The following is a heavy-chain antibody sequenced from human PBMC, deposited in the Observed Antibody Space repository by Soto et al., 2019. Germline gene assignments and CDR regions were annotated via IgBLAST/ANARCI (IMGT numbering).Heavy chain of an antibody. J-gene: IGHJ4*02. D-gene: IGHD2-15*01. Sequence: GGSLRLSCAASGFTFSSYAMSWVRQAPGKGLEWVSAISGSGGSTYYADSVKGRFTISRDNSKNTLYLQMNSLRAEDTAVYNCAKDYRRSKLGYCSGGSCYSGYFDYWGQGTLVTVSS. CDR3: AKDYRRSKLGYCSGGSCYSGYFDY. CDR1: GFTFSSYA. V-gene: IGHV3-23*01. CDR2: ISGSGGST.